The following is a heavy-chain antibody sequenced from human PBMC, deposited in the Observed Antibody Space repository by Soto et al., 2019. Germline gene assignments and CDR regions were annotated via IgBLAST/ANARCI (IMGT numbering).Heavy chain of an antibody. CDR2: IIPIFGTA. D-gene: IGHD3-9*01. J-gene: IGHJ5*02. CDR1: GGPFSSYA. CDR3: ARASGVSVLRYFDWSNNWFDP. Sequence: GASVKVSCKASGGPFSSYAISWVRQAPGQGLEWMGGIIPIFGTANYAQKFQGRVTITADESTSTAYMELSSLRSEDTAVYYCARASGVSVLRYFDWSNNWFDPWGQGTLVTVSS. V-gene: IGHV1-69*13.